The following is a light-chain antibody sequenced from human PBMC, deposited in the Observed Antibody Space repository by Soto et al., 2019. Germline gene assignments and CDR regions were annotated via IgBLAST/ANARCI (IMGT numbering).Light chain of an antibody. CDR3: MQALQTPRA. J-gene: IGKJ3*01. CDR1: QSLLLSNGYNY. CDR2: LGS. V-gene: IGKV2-28*01. Sequence: DIVMTQSPLSLPVTPGEPASISCRSSQSLLLSNGYNYLDWYLQKPGQSPQLLIYLGSNRASGVPDRFRGSESGTDFTLRISRVEAEDVGVYYCMQALQTPRAFGPGTKVDIK.